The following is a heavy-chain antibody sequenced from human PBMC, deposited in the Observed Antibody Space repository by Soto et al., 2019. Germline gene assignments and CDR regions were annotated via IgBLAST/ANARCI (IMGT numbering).Heavy chain of an antibody. J-gene: IGHJ4*02. V-gene: IGHV5-51*01. Sequence: GESLKISCKGSGYSFTNYWIGWVRQMPGKGLEWMGIIYPGDSDTRYSPSFQGQVTISADKSISTAYLQWSSLKASDTAIYYCARPPYCSSTSCLFDYWGQGTPVTVSS. CDR2: IYPGDSDT. CDR1: GYSFTNYW. D-gene: IGHD2-2*01. CDR3: ARPPYCSSTSCLFDY.